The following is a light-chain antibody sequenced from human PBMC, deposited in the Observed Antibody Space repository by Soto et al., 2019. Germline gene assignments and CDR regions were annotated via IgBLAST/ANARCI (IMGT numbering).Light chain of an antibody. V-gene: IGKV3-15*01. Sequence: EIVMTQSPATLSVSPGERATPSCRASQSVSSNLAWYQQKPGQAPRLLIYGASTRATGIPARFSVSGSGTEFTLTISSLQSEDFAVYYSQQYNNWPPVTFGGGPKVEIK. J-gene: IGKJ4*01. CDR2: GAS. CDR3: QQYNNWPPVT. CDR1: QSVSSN.